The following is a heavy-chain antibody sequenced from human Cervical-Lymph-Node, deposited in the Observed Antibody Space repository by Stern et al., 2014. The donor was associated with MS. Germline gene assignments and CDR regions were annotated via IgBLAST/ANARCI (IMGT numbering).Heavy chain of an antibody. CDR1: GHTFTSYP. V-gene: IGHV1-3*01. J-gene: IGHJ4*02. CDR3: AIWSVGSGSSS. Sequence: QVQLVESGAEVKKPGASVKVSCKPSGHTFTSYPLHWVRQAPGQRPEWMGWINVGNGNTKYSQKFQDRVSITWDTSTSTMYMELTSLISEDTAVYFCAIWSVGSGSSSWGQGTLVTVSS. D-gene: IGHD3-10*01. CDR2: INVGNGNT.